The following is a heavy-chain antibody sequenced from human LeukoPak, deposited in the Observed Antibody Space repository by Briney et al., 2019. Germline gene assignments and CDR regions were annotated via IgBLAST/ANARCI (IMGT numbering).Heavy chain of an antibody. J-gene: IGHJ4*02. CDR3: AKGGWKLGFQ. CDR1: GVSFTGYY. Sequence: TPSETLSLTCAVYGVSFTGYYWSWIRQPPGKGLEWIGEVNHSGNTNYNPSLKSRVTISVDTSKNQFSLKLSSVTVADTAVYYCAKGGWKLGFQGAQGTLVTVSS. CDR2: VNHSGNT. V-gene: IGHV4-34*01. D-gene: IGHD2-15*01.